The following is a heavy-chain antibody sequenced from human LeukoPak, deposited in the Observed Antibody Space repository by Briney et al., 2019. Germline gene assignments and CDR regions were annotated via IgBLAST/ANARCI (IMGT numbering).Heavy chain of an antibody. D-gene: IGHD6-13*01. CDR2: IHDSGST. Sequence: SETLSLTCAVPGHSISSGGYSWRWIRQTPGKGLEWIPYIHDSGSTYNNPAVKSRLSISIATPKTQFSLKLNSVTAADTAVYYCSRVVGAAGNNLFDPWGQGTLVTVSS. CDR1: GHSISSGGYS. V-gene: IGHV4-30-4*07. J-gene: IGHJ5*02. CDR3: SRVVGAAGNNLFDP.